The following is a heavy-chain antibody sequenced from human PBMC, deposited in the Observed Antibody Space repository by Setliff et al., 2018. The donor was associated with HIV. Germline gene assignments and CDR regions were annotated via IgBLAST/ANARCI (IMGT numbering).Heavy chain of an antibody. CDR1: VGSFSGHY. V-gene: IGHV4-34*01. Sequence: SETLSLTCAVYVGSFSGHYWIWIRQPPGKGLEWIGETNPSGSTKYNPSLKSRVTISVDTSKNHFSLRLSHVTAADTAVYYCARQGAVTGHSFDYWGQGALVTVSS. J-gene: IGHJ4*02. CDR2: TNPSGST. D-gene: IGHD6-19*01. CDR3: ARQGAVTGHSFDY.